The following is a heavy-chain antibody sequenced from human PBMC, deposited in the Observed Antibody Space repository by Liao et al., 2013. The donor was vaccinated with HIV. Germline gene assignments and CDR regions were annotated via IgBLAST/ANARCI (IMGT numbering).Heavy chain of an antibody. J-gene: IGHJ4*02. CDR3: ARVGDCGGDCEDQYFDR. D-gene: IGHD2-21*01. V-gene: IGHV4-39*07. CDR1: GVSINSPSYY. CDR2: THLTGNT. Sequence: QVQLQESGPGLVKPSETLSLTCSVSGVSINSPSYYWSWIRQSPGKGPQWLGTTHLTGNTDYNPSLNSRVSISLDTSKRQLSLRVTSVTAADTALYYCARVGDCGGDCEDQYFDRWGQGNPGSPSPQ.